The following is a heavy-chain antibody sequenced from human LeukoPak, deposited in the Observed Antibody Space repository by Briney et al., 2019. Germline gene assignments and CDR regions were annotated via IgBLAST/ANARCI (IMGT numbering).Heavy chain of an antibody. V-gene: IGHV4-59*08. CDR1: GGSISSYY. Sequence: SETLSLTCTVSGGSISSYYWSWIRQPPGKGLEWIGYIYYSGSTNYSPSLKSRVTISVDTSKDQFSLKLSSVTAADTAVYYCARQGYSAYEILDYWGQGTLVTVSS. D-gene: IGHD5-12*01. CDR2: IYYSGST. CDR3: ARQGYSAYEILDY. J-gene: IGHJ4*02.